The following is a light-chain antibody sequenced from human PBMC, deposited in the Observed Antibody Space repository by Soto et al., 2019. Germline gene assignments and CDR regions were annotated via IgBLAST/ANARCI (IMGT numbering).Light chain of an antibody. CDR2: DAS. J-gene: IGKJ1*01. V-gene: IGKV3-15*01. Sequence: ILMTQSPATLSVSPGERATLSCRASQSVSNNLAWYQQKPDQAPSLLIYDASTRATGIPARFSGSGSGTEFTLTISGLQSEDFEVYYCQKYNNWPPWTFGQGTKVEIQ. CDR3: QKYNNWPPWT. CDR1: QSVSNN.